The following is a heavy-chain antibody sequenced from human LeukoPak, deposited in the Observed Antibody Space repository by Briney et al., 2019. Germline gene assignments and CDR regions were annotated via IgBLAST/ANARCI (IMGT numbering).Heavy chain of an antibody. CDR2: INWDNDK. D-gene: IGHD6-13*01. V-gene: IGHV2-5*02. CDR3: AHTSSTNWYGFAY. J-gene: IGHJ4*02. CDR1: GFSLSTSGVG. Sequence: ESGPTLVKPTQTLTLTCTFSGFSLSTSGVGVGWIRQPPGKALECLALINWDNDKRYSPSLKNRLTITKDPSKNQVVLTLANVDPVDTATYYCAHTSSTNWYGFAYWGQGTLVSVSS.